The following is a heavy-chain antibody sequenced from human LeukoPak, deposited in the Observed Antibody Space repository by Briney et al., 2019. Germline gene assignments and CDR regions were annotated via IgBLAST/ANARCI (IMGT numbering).Heavy chain of an antibody. Sequence: SETLSLTCAVYGGSFSGYYWSWIRQPPGKGLEWIGEINHSGSTNYNPSLKSRVTISVGTTKNQFSLKLSSVTAADTAVYYCARVSSRSSADYWGQGTLVTVSS. V-gene: IGHV4-34*01. CDR1: GGSFSGYY. D-gene: IGHD6-6*01. J-gene: IGHJ4*02. CDR3: ARVSSRSSADY. CDR2: INHSGST.